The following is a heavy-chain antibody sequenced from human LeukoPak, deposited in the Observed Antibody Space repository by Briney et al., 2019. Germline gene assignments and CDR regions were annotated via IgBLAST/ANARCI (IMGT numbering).Heavy chain of an antibody. D-gene: IGHD1-26*01. J-gene: IGHJ3*01. CDR1: GYPISAGYF. CDR2: VHHTGSD. V-gene: IGHV4-38-2*01. Sequence: SETLSLTCVISGYPISAGYFWGWIRQSPVKGLEWIGSVHHTGSDYYNPSLKSRVTISIDTSKNHFSLNLTSVTAADTAVFFCARVIVTATHVPDAFDLWGQGILVTVSS. CDR3: ARVIVTATHVPDAFDL.